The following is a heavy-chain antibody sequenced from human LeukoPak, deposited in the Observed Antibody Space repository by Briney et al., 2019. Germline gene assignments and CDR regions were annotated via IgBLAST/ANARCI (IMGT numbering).Heavy chain of an antibody. J-gene: IGHJ4*02. CDR3: ARGQTMVRGVVDY. CDR2: IYYSGST. V-gene: IGHV4-30-4*01. CDR1: GGSISSGDYY. Sequence: SQTLSLTCTVSGGSISSGDYYWSWIRQPPGKGLEWIGYIYYSGSTYYNPSLKSRVTISVDTSKNQFSLKLSSVTAADTAVYYCARGQTMVRGVVDYCGQGTLVTVSS. D-gene: IGHD3-10*01.